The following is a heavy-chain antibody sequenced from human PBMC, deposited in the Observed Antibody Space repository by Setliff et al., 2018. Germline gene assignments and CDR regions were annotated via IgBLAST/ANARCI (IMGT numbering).Heavy chain of an antibody. V-gene: IGHV1-18*04. Sequence: GASVKVSCKASGYTFTTYYMHWVRQAPGQGLEWMGWISAYNGNTNYAQRFQGRVTMTTDTSTSTAYMELRSLRSEDTAVYYCARDREYCSRTSCYIDYWGQGALVTVSS. D-gene: IGHD2-2*02. CDR3: ARDREYCSRTSCYIDY. CDR1: GYTFTTYY. CDR2: ISAYNGNT. J-gene: IGHJ4*02.